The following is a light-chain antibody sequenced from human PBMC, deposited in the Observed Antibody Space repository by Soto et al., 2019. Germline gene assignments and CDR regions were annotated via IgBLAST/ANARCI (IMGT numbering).Light chain of an antibody. Sequence: QSVLTQPPSVSGSPGQSVTISCTGTSSDVGSYNRVSWYQQPPGTAPKLMIYEVSNRPSGVPDRFSGSKSGNTPSLTISGLQPEDEADYYSNSYTSSSTYVFGTGTQLTVL. CDR1: SSDVGSYNR. V-gene: IGLV2-18*02. CDR3: NSYTSSSTYV. J-gene: IGLJ1*01. CDR2: EVS.